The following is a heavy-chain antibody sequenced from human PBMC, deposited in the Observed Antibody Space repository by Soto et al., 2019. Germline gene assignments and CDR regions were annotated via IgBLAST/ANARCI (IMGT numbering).Heavy chain of an antibody. CDR1: GFTFSSYG. CDR2: IWYDGSNK. CDR3: ARDRGFGGYEYYYYYMDV. Sequence: QVQLVESGGGVVQPGRSLRLSCAASGFTFSSYGMHWVRQSPGKGLEWVAVIWYDGSNKYYADSVKGRFTISRDKSKNTLYLQMNSLRAEDTAVYYCARDRGFGGYEYYYYYMDVWGKGTTVTVSS. D-gene: IGHD5-12*01. J-gene: IGHJ6*03. V-gene: IGHV3-33*01.